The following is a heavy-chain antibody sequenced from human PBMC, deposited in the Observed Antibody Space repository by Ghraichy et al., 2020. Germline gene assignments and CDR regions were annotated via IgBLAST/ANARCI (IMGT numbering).Heavy chain of an antibody. CDR1: GGSFSGYY. Sequence: SETLSLTCAVYGGSFSGYYWSWIRQPPGKGLEWIGEINHSGSTNYNPSLKSRVTISVDTSKNQFSLKLSSVTAADTAVYHCARVLSIAGGGVDYWGQGTLVTVSS. V-gene: IGHV4-34*01. CDR2: INHSGST. D-gene: IGHD6-6*01. CDR3: ARVLSIAGGGVDY. J-gene: IGHJ4*02.